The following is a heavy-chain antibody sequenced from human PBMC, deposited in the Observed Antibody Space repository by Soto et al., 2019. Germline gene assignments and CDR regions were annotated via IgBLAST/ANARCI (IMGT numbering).Heavy chain of an antibody. J-gene: IGHJ5*02. Sequence: EVQLVESGGGLVQPGGSLRLSCAASGFTLNNYWVTWVRQAPGKGLEWVANINHDGSEKYYVDSVKGRFTISRDNTKNSLFLQMNSLRAEDTAFYYCARDFGNPKGRLDPRGQGILVTVSS. CDR3: ARDFGNPKGRLDP. CDR2: INHDGSEK. CDR1: GFTLNNYW. D-gene: IGHD3-10*01. V-gene: IGHV3-7*01.